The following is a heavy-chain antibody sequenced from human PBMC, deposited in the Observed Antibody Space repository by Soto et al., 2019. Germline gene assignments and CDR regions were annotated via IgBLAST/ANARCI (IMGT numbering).Heavy chain of an antibody. J-gene: IGHJ4*02. CDR2: IDTSGST. Sequence: SDTLSLTCTVSGGSISNYYCNWIRQPAGKGLEWIGRIDTSGSTNYNPSLKSRVTMSVDTSKQEFSLKLSSVTAADTALYYCARGGQDFWSGPFDYWGRGALVIVSS. D-gene: IGHD3-3*01. CDR3: ARGGQDFWSGPFDY. CDR1: GGSISNYY. V-gene: IGHV4-4*07.